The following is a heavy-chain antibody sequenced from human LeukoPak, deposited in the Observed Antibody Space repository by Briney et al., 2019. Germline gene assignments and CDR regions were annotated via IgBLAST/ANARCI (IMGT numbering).Heavy chain of an antibody. CDR3: AGVWWLRMAFDI. D-gene: IGHD5-12*01. J-gene: IGHJ3*02. V-gene: IGHV4-34*01. CDR1: GGSFSGYY. Sequence: SETLSLTCAVYGGSFSGYYWSWIRQPPGKGLEWIGEINHSGSTNYNPSLKSRVTISVDTSKNQFSLKLSSVTAADTAVYYCAGVWWLRMAFDIWGQGTMVTVSS. CDR2: INHSGST.